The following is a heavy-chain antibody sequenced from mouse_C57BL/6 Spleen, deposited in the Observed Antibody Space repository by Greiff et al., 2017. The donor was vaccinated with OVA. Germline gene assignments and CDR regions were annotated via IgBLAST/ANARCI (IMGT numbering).Heavy chain of an antibody. Sequence: VQLQQPGAELVKPGASVKLSCKASGYTFTSYWMQWVKQRPGQGLEWIGEIDPSDSYTNYNQKFKGKATLTVDTSSSTAYMQLSSLTSEDSAVYYCAASYGSSYKYFDVWGTGPTVTVSS. D-gene: IGHD1-1*01. CDR2: IDPSDSYT. CDR1: GYTFTSYW. J-gene: IGHJ1*03. V-gene: IGHV1-50*01. CDR3: AASYGSSYKYFDV.